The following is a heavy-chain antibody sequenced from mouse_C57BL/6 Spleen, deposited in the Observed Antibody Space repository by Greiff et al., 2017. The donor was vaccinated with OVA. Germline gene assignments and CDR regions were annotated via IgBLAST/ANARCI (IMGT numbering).Heavy chain of an antibody. D-gene: IGHD2-5*01. J-gene: IGHJ2*01. V-gene: IGHV5-9-1*02. CDR3: TRAYYSNYFDY. CDR1: GFTFSSYA. CDR2: ISSGGDYI. Sequence: EVHLVESGEGLVKPGGSLKLSCAASGFTFSSYAMSWVRQTPEKRLEWVAYISSGGDYIYYADTVKGRFTISRDNARNTLYLQMSSLKSEDTAMYYCTRAYYSNYFDYWGQGTTLTVSS.